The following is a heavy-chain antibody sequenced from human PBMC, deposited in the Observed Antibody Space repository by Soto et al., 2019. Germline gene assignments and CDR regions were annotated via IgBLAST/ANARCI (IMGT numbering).Heavy chain of an antibody. CDR1: CYTFTSYG. CDR2: ISAYNGNT. CDR3: ARGRQWLVYDAFDI. V-gene: IGHV1-18*01. Sequence: ASGKVSCKASCYTFTSYGISWVRQAPGQGLEWMGWISAYNGNTNYAQKLQGRVTMTTDTSTSTAYMELRSLRSDDTAVYYCARGRQWLVYDAFDIWGQGTMVTVSS. J-gene: IGHJ3*02. D-gene: IGHD6-19*01.